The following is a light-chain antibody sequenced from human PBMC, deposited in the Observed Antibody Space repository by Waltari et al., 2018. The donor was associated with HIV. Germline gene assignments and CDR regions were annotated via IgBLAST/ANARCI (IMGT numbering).Light chain of an antibody. Sequence: QSALTQPRSVSGSLGQSVTISCTGSSSDVGTYNYVSWYQQHPGKAPKLMAYDVNKRPSGVPDRFSGSKSGNTASLTISGLQADDEADYYCCSYAGTHYVFGTGTNVTV. CDR1: SSDVGTYNY. CDR2: DVN. J-gene: IGLJ1*01. CDR3: CSYAGTHYV. V-gene: IGLV2-11*01.